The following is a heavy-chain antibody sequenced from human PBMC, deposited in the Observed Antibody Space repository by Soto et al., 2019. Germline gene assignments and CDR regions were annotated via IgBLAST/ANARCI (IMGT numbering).Heavy chain of an antibody. CDR3: ARGITPHSNWFHPWGQGTLEFHP. Sequence: QVQLVQSGAEVKKPGSSVKVSCKASGGTFSSYAISWVRQAPGQGLEWMGGIIPIFGTANYAQKFQGRVTITADESTSTAYMELRSLKSEDTAVYYCARGITPHSNWFHPWGQGTLEFHPWGQGTLVTVSS. J-gene: IGHJ5*02. CDR1: GGTFSSYA. V-gene: IGHV1-69*01. CDR2: IIPIFGTA. D-gene: IGHD1-1*01.